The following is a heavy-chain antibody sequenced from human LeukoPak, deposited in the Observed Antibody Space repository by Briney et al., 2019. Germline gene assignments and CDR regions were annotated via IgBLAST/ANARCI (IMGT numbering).Heavy chain of an antibody. CDR3: ARGSGFWYFDL. CDR2: ISTYNGNT. J-gene: IGHJ2*01. V-gene: IGHV1-18*01. D-gene: IGHD3-10*01. CDR1: GYTFTSYA. Sequence: ASVKVSCKASGYTFTSYAFSWGRQAPGQGLEWMGWISTYNGNTNYAQKLQGRVTMTTDTSTSTAYVELRSLRSDDTAVYYCARGSGFWYFDLWGRGTLVTVSS.